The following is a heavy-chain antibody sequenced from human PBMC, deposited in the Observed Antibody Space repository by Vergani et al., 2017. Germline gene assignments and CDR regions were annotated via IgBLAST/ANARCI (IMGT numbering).Heavy chain of an antibody. D-gene: IGHD3-10*01. J-gene: IGHJ4*02. CDR3: ARSGVNWSFDY. CDR2: FDPEDGET. Sequence: QVQLVESGGGVVQPGRSLRLSCAASGFTFSSYGMHWVRQAPGKGLEWMGGFDPEDGETIYAQKFQGRVTMTEDTSTDTAYMELSSLRSEDTAVYYCARSGVNWSFDYWGQGTLVTVSS. V-gene: IGHV1-24*01. CDR1: GFTFSSYG.